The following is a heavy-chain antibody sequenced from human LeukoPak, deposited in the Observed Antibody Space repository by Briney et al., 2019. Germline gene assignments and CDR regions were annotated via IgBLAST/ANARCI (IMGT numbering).Heavy chain of an antibody. V-gene: IGHV4-34*01. CDR1: GGSFSGYY. D-gene: IGHD4-11*01. Sequence: PSETLSLTCAVYGGSFSGYYWSWIRKPPGKGLEWIGEINHSGSTNYNPSLKGRVTISVDTSKNQFSLKLSSVTAADTAVYYCARGGMTTVTTGSPQYDYWGQGTLVTVSS. J-gene: IGHJ4*02. CDR2: INHSGST. CDR3: ARGGMTTVTTGSPQYDY.